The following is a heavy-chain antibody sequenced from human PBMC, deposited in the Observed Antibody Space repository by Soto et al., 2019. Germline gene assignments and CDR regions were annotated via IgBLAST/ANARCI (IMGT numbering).Heavy chain of an antibody. D-gene: IGHD3-22*01. J-gene: IGHJ4*02. CDR1: GGSISTSSYY. V-gene: IGHV4-39*01. CDR2: IYYSGST. Sequence: QLQLQESGPGLVKPSETLSLTCTVSGGSISTSSYYWGWIRQPPGKGLEWIGSIYYSGSTYYYPSLKSRVTISVDTSKNQFSLKLSSVTAADTAVYYCARDYDSSGDYWGQGTLVTVSS. CDR3: ARDYDSSGDY.